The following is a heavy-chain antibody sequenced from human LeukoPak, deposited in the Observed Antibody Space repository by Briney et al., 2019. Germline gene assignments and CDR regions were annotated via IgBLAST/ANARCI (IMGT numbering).Heavy chain of an antibody. D-gene: IGHD2-8*01. CDR1: GYTFTSYY. Sequence: ASVKVSCKASGYTFTSYYMHWVRQAPGQGLEWMGIINPSGDSTSYAQKFQGRVTMTRDTSTSTVYMELSSLRSEDTAVYYCARVPVYCTNGVCFYFDYWGQGTLVTVSS. J-gene: IGHJ4*02. CDR3: ARVPVYCTNGVCFYFDY. CDR2: INPSGDST. V-gene: IGHV1-46*03.